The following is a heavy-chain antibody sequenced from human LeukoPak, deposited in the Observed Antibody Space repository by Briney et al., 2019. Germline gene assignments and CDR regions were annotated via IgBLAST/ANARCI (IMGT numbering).Heavy chain of an antibody. CDR3: ARESWDYYGSGTYYYYGMDV. CDR1: GDSVSSNSAA. Sequence: SQTLSLTCAISGDSVSSNSAAWNWIRQSPSRGLEWLGRTYYRSKWYNDYAVSVKSRITINPDTSKNQFSLQLNSVTPEDTAVYYCARESWDYYGSGTYYYYGMDVWGQGTTATVSS. J-gene: IGHJ6*02. D-gene: IGHD3-10*01. CDR2: TYYRSKWYN. V-gene: IGHV6-1*01.